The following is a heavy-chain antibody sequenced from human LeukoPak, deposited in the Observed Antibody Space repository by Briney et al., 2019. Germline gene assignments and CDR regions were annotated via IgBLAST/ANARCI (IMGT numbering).Heavy chain of an antibody. V-gene: IGHV3-23*01. D-gene: IGHD5-18*01. CDR1: GFTFSSYA. J-gene: IGHJ4*02. CDR2: ISGGGGTT. Sequence: GGSLRLSCAASGFTFSSYAMSWVRQAPGKGLEWVSAISGGGGTTYYAGSVQGRFTISRDNSKNTPYLQMNSLRAEDTAVYYCAKSADTPMEYFDYWGQGTLVTVSS. CDR3: AKSADTPMEYFDY.